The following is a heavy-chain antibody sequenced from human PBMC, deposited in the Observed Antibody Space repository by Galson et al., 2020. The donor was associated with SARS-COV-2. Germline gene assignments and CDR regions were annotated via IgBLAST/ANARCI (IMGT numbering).Heavy chain of an antibody. J-gene: IGHJ5*02. CDR3: ARAPRGFIVGAAPWFDP. CDR1: GYTFTDYY. CDR2: INPKSGGI. D-gene: IGHD1-26*01. V-gene: IGHV1-2*02. Sequence: ASVKVSCKASGYTFTDYYMHWVRQAPGQGLEWMGWINPKSGGIKYTQKFQGRVTMTGDTSISTAYMELRRLRSDDTAVYYCARAPRGFIVGAAPWFDPWGQGTLVTVSS.